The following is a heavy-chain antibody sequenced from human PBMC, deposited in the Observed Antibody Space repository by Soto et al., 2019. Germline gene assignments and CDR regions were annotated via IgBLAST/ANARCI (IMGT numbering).Heavy chain of an antibody. V-gene: IGHV3-74*01. CDR1: GFTLSNYW. D-gene: IGHD3-10*01. Sequence: EVQLVESGGVSVQPGGSLRLSCTASGFTLSNYWMHWVRQAPGKGLVWVTRINTDGSTTTNADSVKARSTISRDNAKNTLYLQMNSLRPEDTAVDYCVRIRRGDRYTFGYWGQGTLVTFS. J-gene: IGHJ4*02. CDR3: VRIRRGDRYTFGY. CDR2: INTDGSTT.